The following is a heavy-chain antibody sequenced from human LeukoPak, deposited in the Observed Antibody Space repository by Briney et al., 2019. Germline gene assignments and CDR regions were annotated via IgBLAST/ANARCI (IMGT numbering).Heavy chain of an antibody. D-gene: IGHD4-23*01. V-gene: IGHV3-23*01. CDR1: GFTFSSYA. CDR2: ISDGGEGT. J-gene: IGHJ4*02. CDR3: VRVNYGGNSGYHFDY. Sequence: PGGSLRLSCAASGFTFSSYAMSWVRQAPGKGLEWVADISDGGEGTHYADSVQGRFRVSRDNSKKTLFLQLGSLRVQDTAIYHCVRVNYGGNSGYHFDYWGQGTLVIVSS.